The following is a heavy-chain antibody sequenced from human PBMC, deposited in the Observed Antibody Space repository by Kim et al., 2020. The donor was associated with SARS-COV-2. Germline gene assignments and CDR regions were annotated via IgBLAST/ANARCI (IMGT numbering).Heavy chain of an antibody. Sequence: GGSLRLSCAASGFTFSSYWMSWVRQAPGKGLEWVATIRQNGSGTYYVDSVKGRFTISRDNAKNSLYLQMNSLRAEDTAVYYCASVPSSSWSFDYWGQGTLVTVSS. CDR1: GFTFSSYW. D-gene: IGHD6-13*01. V-gene: IGHV3-7*03. J-gene: IGHJ4*02. CDR2: IRQNGSGT. CDR3: ASVPSSSWSFDY.